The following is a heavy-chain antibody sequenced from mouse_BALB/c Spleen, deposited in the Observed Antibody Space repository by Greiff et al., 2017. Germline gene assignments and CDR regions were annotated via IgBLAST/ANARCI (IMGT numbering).Heavy chain of an antibody. CDR1: GFNIKDTY. CDR2: IDPANGNT. CDR3: ARHGYSYYYAMDY. J-gene: IGHJ4*01. D-gene: IGHD2-3*01. V-gene: IGHV14-3*02. Sequence: VQLQQSGAELVKPGASVKLSCTASGFNIKDTYMHWVKQRPEQGLEWIGRIDPANGNTKYDPKFQGKATITADTSSNTAYLQLSSLTSEDTAVYYCARHGYSYYYAMDYWGQGTSVTVSS.